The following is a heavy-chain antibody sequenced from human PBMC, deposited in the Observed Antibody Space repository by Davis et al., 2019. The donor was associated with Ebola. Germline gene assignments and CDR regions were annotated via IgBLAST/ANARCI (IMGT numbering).Heavy chain of an antibody. D-gene: IGHD2-2*01. CDR1: GYTFTSYG. V-gene: IGHV1-18*01. J-gene: IGHJ5*02. CDR2: ISAYNGNT. Sequence: ASVKVSCKASGYTFTSYGISWVRQAPGQGLEWMGWISAYNGNTNYAQKFQGRVTITADKSTSTAYMELSSLRSEDTAVYYCARDLSDIVVVPAARNWFDPWGQGTLVTVSS. CDR3: ARDLSDIVVVPAARNWFDP.